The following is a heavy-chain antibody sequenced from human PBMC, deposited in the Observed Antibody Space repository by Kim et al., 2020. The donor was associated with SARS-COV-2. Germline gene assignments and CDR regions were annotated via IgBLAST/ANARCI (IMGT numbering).Heavy chain of an antibody. D-gene: IGHD5-18*01. Sequence: STNPNPYLSGGVTIAVDTSKTQFSLKLSSVTAADTAVYYCARRRGLPFDYWGQGTLVTVSS. CDR2: ST. J-gene: IGHJ4*02. CDR3: ARRRGLPFDY. V-gene: IGHV4-34*01.